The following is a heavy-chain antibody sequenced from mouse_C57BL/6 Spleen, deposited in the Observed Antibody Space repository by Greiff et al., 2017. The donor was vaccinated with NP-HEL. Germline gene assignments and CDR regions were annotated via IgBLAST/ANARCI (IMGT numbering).Heavy chain of an antibody. V-gene: IGHV5-17*01. Sequence: DVQLVESGGGLVKPGGSLKLSCAASGFTFSDYGMHWVRQAPEKGLEWVAYISSGSSTIYYADTVKGRFTISRDNAKNTLFLQMTSLRSEDTAMYYCASPYYSNYDYAMDYWGQGTSVTVSS. CDR1: GFTFSDYG. CDR2: ISSGSSTI. CDR3: ASPYYSNYDYAMDY. J-gene: IGHJ4*01. D-gene: IGHD2-5*01.